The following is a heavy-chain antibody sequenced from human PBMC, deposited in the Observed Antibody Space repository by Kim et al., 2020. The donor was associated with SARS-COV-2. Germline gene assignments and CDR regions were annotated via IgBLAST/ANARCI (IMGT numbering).Heavy chain of an antibody. CDR3: ARDPSSGWPNFYYYYGMDV. Sequence: GGSLRLSCAASGFTFTSYWMSWVRQAPGKGLEWVANIKQDGSEKYYVDSVKGRFTISRDNAKNSLYLQMNSLRAEDTAVYYCARDPSSGWPNFYYYYGMDVWGQGTTVTVSS. V-gene: IGHV3-7*03. CDR2: IKQDGSEK. D-gene: IGHD6-19*01. J-gene: IGHJ6*02. CDR1: GFTFTSYW.